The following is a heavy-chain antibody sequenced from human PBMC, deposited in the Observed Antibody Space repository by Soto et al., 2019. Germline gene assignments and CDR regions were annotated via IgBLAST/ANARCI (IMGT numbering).Heavy chain of an antibody. Sequence: QVQLVQSGAEVKKPGSSVKVSCKASGGTFSSYAISWVRQAPGQGLEWMGGIIPIFGTANYAQKFQGRVTITADESKSTAYMERSSLRAEDTAVYYCARGHIAAAGSEGDHYYYYGMDVWGQGTTVTVSS. CDR3: ARGHIAAAGSEGDHYYYYGMDV. J-gene: IGHJ6*02. CDR2: IIPIFGTA. V-gene: IGHV1-69*12. D-gene: IGHD6-13*01. CDR1: GGTFSSYA.